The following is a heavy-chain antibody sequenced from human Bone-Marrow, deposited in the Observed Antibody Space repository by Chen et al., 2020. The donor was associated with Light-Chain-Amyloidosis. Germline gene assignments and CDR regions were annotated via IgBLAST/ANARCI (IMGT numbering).Heavy chain of an antibody. CDR3: ARNCTSEIRGGWFDP. CDR2: VYYGGST. V-gene: IGHV4-39*01. J-gene: IGHJ5*02. CDR1: GGSITSSGYY. D-gene: IGHD2-8*01. Sequence: QLQLQEAGPGLVKPSETLSLTCTISGGSITSSGYYWGWFRQPPGKGLEWVATVYYGGSTYYNPALKNRVLISVDTSRNHFSLKLASVTASDTAVYFCARNCTSEIRGGWFDPWGPGTLVTVSS.